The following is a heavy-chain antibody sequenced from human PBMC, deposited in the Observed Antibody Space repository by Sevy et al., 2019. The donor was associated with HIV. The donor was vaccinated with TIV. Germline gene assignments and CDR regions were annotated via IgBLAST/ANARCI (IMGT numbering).Heavy chain of an antibody. CDR3: ARLAISSSLSGGFDY. CDR2: IYPGDSDT. V-gene: IGHV5-51*01. Sequence: GESLKISCKGSGYSFTSYWIGWVRQMPGKGLEWIGIIYPGDSDTRYSPSFQVQVTISADKSISTAYLQWSSLKASDTAMYYCARLAISSSLSGGFDYWGQGTLVTVSS. D-gene: IGHD6-13*01. CDR1: GYSFTSYW. J-gene: IGHJ4*02.